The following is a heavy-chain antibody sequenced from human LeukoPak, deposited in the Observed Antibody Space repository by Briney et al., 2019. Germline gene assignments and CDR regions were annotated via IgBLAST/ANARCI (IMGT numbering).Heavy chain of an antibody. CDR3: AKARSGGSPYFDY. V-gene: IGHV3-23*01. CDR1: GLAFSSYA. D-gene: IGHD2-15*01. J-gene: IGHJ4*02. CDR2: ISGSGGST. Sequence: GGSLRLSCAASGLAFSSYAMSWVRQAPGKGLEWVSAISGSGGSTYYADSVKGRFTISRDNSKNTLYLQMNSLRAEDTAVYYCAKARSGGSPYFDYWGQGTLVTVSS.